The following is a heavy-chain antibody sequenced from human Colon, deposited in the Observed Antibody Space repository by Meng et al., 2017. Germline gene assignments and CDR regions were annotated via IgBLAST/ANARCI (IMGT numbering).Heavy chain of an antibody. Sequence: QVPLPQSGPGLVKPSQTLSLTCAISGDSVSSNRALWHWVRQSPSRGLEWLGQTYYRSEWQNHYGVSVKGRITINADTSRNHFSLHLNSVTPEDTAVYYCTTWYGEYWGQGTLVTVSS. CDR1: GDSVSSNRAL. CDR2: TYYRSEWQN. CDR3: TTWYGEY. V-gene: IGHV6-1*01. D-gene: IGHD3-10*01. J-gene: IGHJ4*02.